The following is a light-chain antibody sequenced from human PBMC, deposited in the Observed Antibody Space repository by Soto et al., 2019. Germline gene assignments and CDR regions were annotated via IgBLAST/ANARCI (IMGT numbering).Light chain of an antibody. Sequence: QSVLPQPPSVSGAPGQRGIISCTGSSSNIGAGYDVQWYQQLPGTAPKLLIDASTNRPSGVPDRFSGSKSGTSAPLAITGLQAEDEADYYCQSYDSSLSGVVFGGGTKVTVL. V-gene: IGLV1-40*01. CDR1: SSNIGAGYD. CDR2: AST. CDR3: QSYDSSLSGVV. J-gene: IGLJ2*01.